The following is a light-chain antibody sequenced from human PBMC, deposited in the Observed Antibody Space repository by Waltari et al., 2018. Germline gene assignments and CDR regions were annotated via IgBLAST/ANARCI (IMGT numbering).Light chain of an antibody. CDR2: EDN. J-gene: IGLJ7*01. Sequence: QSVLTQPPSVSAAPGQRVTISCSGGSSNIGNNYVSWYRQFPGPAPKLLIYEDNERPSGVPGRVSGSKSGTSATLDITGLQAGDEADYYCGTWDSSLSGAVFGGGTHLTVL. V-gene: IGLV1-51*02. CDR1: SSNIGNNY. CDR3: GTWDSSLSGAV.